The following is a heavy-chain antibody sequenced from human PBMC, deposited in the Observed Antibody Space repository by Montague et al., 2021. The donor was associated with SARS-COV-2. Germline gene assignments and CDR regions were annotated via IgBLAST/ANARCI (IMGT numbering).Heavy chain of an antibody. CDR2: IYYSGSS. D-gene: IGHD1-1*01. CDR3: ARRLTGLEPPFDP. V-gene: IGHV4-39*01. CDR1: GDSIRGATYY. J-gene: IGHJ5*02. Sequence: SETLSLTCDVSGDSIRGATYYWAWIRQPPGMELEWIVNIYYSGSSMYNPSLRSRVTMSVDTSKNQFSLHLKPVTAADTAVYYSARRLTGLEPPFDPWGQGTLVIVSS.